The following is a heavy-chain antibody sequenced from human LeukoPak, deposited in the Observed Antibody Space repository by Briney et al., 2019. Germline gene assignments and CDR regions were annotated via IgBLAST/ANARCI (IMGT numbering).Heavy chain of an antibody. CDR3: ASWAGNTQSDSWSGPFDY. J-gene: IGHJ4*02. CDR1: GLTFSNFK. D-gene: IGHD3-3*01. CDR2: ISDSGRTT. V-gene: IGHV3-48*03. Sequence: GGSLRLSCAVSGLTFSNFKMNWVRQAPGKGLEWVSYISDSGRTTFYADSVKGRFTISRDNARNSLYLQMSSLRVEDTAVYYCASWAGNTQSDSWSGPFDYWGQGTLVTVSS.